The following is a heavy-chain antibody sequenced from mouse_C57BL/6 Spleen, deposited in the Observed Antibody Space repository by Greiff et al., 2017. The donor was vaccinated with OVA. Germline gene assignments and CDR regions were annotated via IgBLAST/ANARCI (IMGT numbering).Heavy chain of an antibody. CDR1: GFTFSSYT. J-gene: IGHJ2*01. V-gene: IGHV5-9*01. CDR3: ARQLFDY. CDR2: ISGGGGNT. Sequence: EVMLVESGGGLVKPGGSLKLSCAASGFTFSSYTMSWVRQTPEKWLEWVATISGGGGNTYYPDSVKGRFTISRDNAKNTLYLQMSSLRSEDTALYYCARQLFDYWGQGTTLTVSS.